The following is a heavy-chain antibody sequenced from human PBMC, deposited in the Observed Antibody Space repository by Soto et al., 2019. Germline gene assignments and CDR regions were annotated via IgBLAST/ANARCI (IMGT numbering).Heavy chain of an antibody. Sequence: SETLSLTCSVSGGSMTDYYWSWVRQSPGKGLEWIGYIYYLGSTDYNPSLKSRLTISIDTSKKQFSLKLSSVTVADTAVYYCARDRYYGSGSPFPAYWGPGMLVTAPQ. CDR3: ARDRYYGSGSPFPAY. V-gene: IGHV4-59*01. J-gene: IGHJ4*02. CDR1: GGSMTDYY. CDR2: IYYLGST. D-gene: IGHD3-10*01.